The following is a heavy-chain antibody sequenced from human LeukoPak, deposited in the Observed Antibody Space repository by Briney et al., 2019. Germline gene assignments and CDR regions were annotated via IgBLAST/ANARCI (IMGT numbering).Heavy chain of an antibody. V-gene: IGHV5-10-1*01. Sequence: HGESLKISCKGFGYSFTSYWINWVRQMPGKDLEWMGRIDPSDSYTNYSPAFQGHVTVSVDKSISTAYLQWSSLKASDTAMYYCARRQQLDWFDPWGQGTLVTVSS. J-gene: IGHJ5*02. CDR2: IDPSDSYT. CDR3: ARRQQLDWFDP. CDR1: GYSFTSYW. D-gene: IGHD6-13*01.